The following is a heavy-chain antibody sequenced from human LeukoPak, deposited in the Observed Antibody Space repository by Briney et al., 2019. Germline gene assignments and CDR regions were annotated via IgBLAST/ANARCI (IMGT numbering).Heavy chain of an antibody. D-gene: IGHD2-15*01. J-gene: IGHJ3*02. CDR3: ATPSGYCSGGSCYSVTGAFDI. V-gene: IGHV4-38-2*01. CDR1: GYSISSGYY. CDR2: IYHSGST. Sequence: SETLSLTCAISGYSISSGYYWGWIRQPPGKGLEWIGSIYHSGSTYYNPSLKSRVAISVDTSKNQFSLKLSSVTAADTAVYYCATPSGYCSGGSCYSVTGAFDIWGQGTMVTDSS.